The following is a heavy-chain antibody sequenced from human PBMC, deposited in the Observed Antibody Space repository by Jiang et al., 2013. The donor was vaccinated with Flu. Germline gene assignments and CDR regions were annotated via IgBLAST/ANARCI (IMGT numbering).Heavy chain of an antibody. V-gene: IGHV5-10-1*01. CDR2: IDPSDSIP. Sequence: RIDPSDSIPTTARPSQGHVTISADKSISTAYLQWSSLKASDTAMYYCARQFSSGSDAFDIWGQGTMVTVSS. D-gene: IGHD3-22*01. CDR3: ARQFSSGSDAFDI. J-gene: IGHJ3*02.